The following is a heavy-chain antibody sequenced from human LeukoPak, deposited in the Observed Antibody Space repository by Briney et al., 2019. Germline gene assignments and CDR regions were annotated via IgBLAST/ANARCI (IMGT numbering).Heavy chain of an antibody. Sequence: GSLRLSCAASGFIFSNSWMTWVRQAPGKGLEWAASVRNDGGNRWYLDSVRGRFTVSKDNAQNTLYLEMIGLRVEDTAIYYCVRYDSESTWGQGTLVTVSS. D-gene: IGHD3-10*01. CDR1: GFIFSNSW. J-gene: IGHJ5*02. V-gene: IGHV3-7*03. CDR2: VRNDGGNR. CDR3: VRYDSEST.